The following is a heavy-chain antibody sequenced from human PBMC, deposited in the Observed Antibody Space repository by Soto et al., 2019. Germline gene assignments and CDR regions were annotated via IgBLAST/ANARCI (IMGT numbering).Heavy chain of an antibody. V-gene: IGHV4-31*03. J-gene: IGHJ6*02. CDR3: AISFPITGTYYYYVMDV. CDR2: IYYSGST. D-gene: IGHD1-7*01. Sequence: SETLSLTCTVPGGSISSGGYYWSWIRQHPGKGLEWIGYIYYSGSTYYNPSLKSRVTISVDTSKNQFSLKLSSVTAADTAVYYCAISFPITGTYYYYVMDVCGQGTTVTVSS. CDR1: GGSISSGGYY.